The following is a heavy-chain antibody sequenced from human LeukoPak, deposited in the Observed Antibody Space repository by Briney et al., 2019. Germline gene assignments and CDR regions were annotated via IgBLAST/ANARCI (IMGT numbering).Heavy chain of an antibody. J-gene: IGHJ4*02. CDR1: VFTFSNAC. Sequence: GGSLRLSCAPSVFTFSNACMSCVRQAPGKGLECVCRIKIKTDGATTDYAAPVNGRFTISRDDSKTTLYLQMNSLKTEDTAVYYCTTYYYDSSGYYYVSGSYWGQGTLVTVSS. V-gene: IGHV3-15*01. CDR2: IKIKTDGATT. D-gene: IGHD3-22*01. CDR3: TTYYYDSSGYYYVSGSY.